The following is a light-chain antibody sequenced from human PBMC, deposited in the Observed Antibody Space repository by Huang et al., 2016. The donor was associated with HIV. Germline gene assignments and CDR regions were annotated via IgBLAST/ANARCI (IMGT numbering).Light chain of an antibody. V-gene: IGKV1-39*01. CDR2: GAS. CDR3: QQSYTTPRT. CDR1: QNINTY. J-gene: IGKJ2*01. Sequence: DIQMTQSPSSLSASVGDRITITCRASQNINTYLNWYQQKPGRAPSLLIYGASNLENGVPSRFSGSGSETLFTLTVNSLQPEDFATYYCQQSYTTPRTFGQGTKLEI.